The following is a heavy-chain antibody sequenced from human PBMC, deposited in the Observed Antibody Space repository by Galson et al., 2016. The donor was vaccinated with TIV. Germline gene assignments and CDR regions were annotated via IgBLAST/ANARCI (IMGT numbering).Heavy chain of an antibody. D-gene: IGHD1-14*01. CDR3: AGPPTFGNVYHYYMDV. J-gene: IGHJ6*03. CDR2: IIPIFGTG. CDR1: GGSFMNYA. Sequence: SVKVSCKASGGSFMNYAVSWVRQAPGQGLEWMGRIIPIFGTGNYAQKFQGRVTITADIFASTAYMESSSLTSDDTAVYYCAGPPTFGNVYHYYMDVWGKGTAVTVSS. V-gene: IGHV1-69*06.